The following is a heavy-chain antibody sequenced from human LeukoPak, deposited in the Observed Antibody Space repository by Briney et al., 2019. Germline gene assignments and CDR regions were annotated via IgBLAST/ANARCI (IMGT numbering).Heavy chain of an antibody. D-gene: IGHD5-12*01. CDR3: ARVRGYDDFDY. Sequence: ASVKVSCKASGYTFTSYDITWVRQAPGQGLEWMGWISAYNGYTNYAQKLQGRVTMTTDTSTSTAYMELRSLRSDDTAVYYCARVRGYDDFDYWGQGTLVTVSS. CDR1: GYTFTSYD. V-gene: IGHV1-18*04. CDR2: ISAYNGYT. J-gene: IGHJ4*02.